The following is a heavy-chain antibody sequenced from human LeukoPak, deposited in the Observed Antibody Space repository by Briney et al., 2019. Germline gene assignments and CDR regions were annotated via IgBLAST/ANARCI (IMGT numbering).Heavy chain of an antibody. CDR3: ARVEPAGYYFDY. Sequence: GGSLRLSCAASGLTVSSNYMSWVRQAPGKGLAGVSVIYSGGSTYYADSVKGRFTIYRHNSKNTLYLQMNSLRAEDTAVYYCARVEPAGYYFDYWGEGTLVSVCS. CDR1: GLTVSSNY. J-gene: IGHJ4*02. V-gene: IGHV3-53*04. CDR2: IYSGGST. D-gene: IGHD1-1*01.